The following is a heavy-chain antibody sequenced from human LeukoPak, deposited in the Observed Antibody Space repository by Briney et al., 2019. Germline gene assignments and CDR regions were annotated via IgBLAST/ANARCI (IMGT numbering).Heavy chain of an antibody. J-gene: IGHJ4*02. D-gene: IGHD3-22*01. Sequence: ASVKVSCKASGYTFTSYDINWVRQATGQGLEWMGWMNPNSGNTGYAQKFQGRVTMTTDTSTSTAYMDLRSLRSDDTAVYYCARDHSAPITYYYDSSGYYDYWGQGTQVTVSS. CDR1: GYTFTSYD. V-gene: IGHV1-8*01. CDR2: MNPNSGNT. CDR3: ARDHSAPITYYYDSSGYYDY.